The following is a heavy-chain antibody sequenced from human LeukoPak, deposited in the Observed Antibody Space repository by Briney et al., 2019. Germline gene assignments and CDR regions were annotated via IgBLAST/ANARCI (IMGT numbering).Heavy chain of an antibody. CDR2: IYSGGST. CDR3: ARAAFWSGYDY. J-gene: IGHJ4*02. D-gene: IGHD3-3*01. V-gene: IGHV3-53*01. CDR1: GFIVSTNY. Sequence: GGSLRLSCAASGFIVSTNYMSWVRQAPGKWLGWVSVIYSGGSTYYADSVKGRFTISRDKSKNTLYLQMNSLRAEDTAVYYCARAAFWSGYDYCGQGTLVTVS.